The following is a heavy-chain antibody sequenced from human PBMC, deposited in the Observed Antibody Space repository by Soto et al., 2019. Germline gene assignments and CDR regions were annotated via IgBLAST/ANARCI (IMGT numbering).Heavy chain of an antibody. CDR1: GYTFTSYY. D-gene: IGHD3-10*01. V-gene: IGHV1-46*01. CDR3: ARVYYYGGGSPINYYYYGMDV. CDR2: INPSGGST. Sequence: ASVKVSCKASGYTFTSYYMHWVRQAPGQGLEWMGIINPSGGSTSYAQKFQGRVTMTRDTSTSTVYMELSSLRSEDTAVYYCARVYYYGGGSPINYYYYGMDVWGQGTTVTVSS. J-gene: IGHJ6*02.